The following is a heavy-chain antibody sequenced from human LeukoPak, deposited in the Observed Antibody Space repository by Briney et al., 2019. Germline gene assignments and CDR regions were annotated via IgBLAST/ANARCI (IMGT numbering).Heavy chain of an antibody. Sequence: GGSLRLSCEASGFTFGTYWMSWVRQAPGKGLEWVANIKEDENEKYYVDSVKGRFTISRDNAKNSLYLQMNSLRVEDTAVYYCARDQPYYYDTSSYYYFFDSWGQGTLVTVSS. J-gene: IGHJ4*02. CDR3: ARDQPYYYDTSSYYYFFDS. D-gene: IGHD3-22*01. CDR2: IKEDENEK. CDR1: GFTFGTYW. V-gene: IGHV3-7*01.